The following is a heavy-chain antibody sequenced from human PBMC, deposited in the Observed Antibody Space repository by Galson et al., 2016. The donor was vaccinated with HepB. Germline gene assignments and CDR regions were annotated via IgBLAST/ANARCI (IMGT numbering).Heavy chain of an antibody. CDR1: GFTFSSYA. V-gene: IGHV3-64D*09. D-gene: IGHD2-8*01. CDR3: VKDQWGGYCTNGVCPGFDY. Sequence: SLRLSCAASGFTFSSYAMHWVRQAPGKGLEYVSVISSNGGSTYYADSVKGRFTISRDNSKNTLYLQMSSLRAEDTAVYYCVKDQWGGYCTNGVCPGFDYWGQGTLVTVSS. CDR2: ISSNGGST. J-gene: IGHJ4*02.